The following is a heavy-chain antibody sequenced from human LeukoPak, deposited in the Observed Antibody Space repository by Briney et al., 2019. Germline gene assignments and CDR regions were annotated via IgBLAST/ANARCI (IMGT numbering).Heavy chain of an antibody. CDR2: IYSGGST. J-gene: IGHJ6*03. V-gene: IGHV3-66*01. Sequence: GGSLRLSCAASGFTVSNNYMNWVRQAPGKGLEWVSVIYSGGSTYYADSVKGRFTISRDSSKNTLYLQMNGLRAEDTAVYYCAKVAEVGATGYYYYMDVWGKGTTVTVSS. CDR1: GFTVSNNY. D-gene: IGHD1-26*01. CDR3: AKVAEVGATGYYYYMDV.